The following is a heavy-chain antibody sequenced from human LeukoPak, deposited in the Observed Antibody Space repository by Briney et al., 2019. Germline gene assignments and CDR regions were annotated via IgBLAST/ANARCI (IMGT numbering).Heavy chain of an antibody. V-gene: IGHV3-21*01. CDR2: ISGNSAFI. CDR3: ARGHTSGWSNFDC. CDR1: GFTFTTYA. D-gene: IGHD6-19*01. Sequence: GGSLRLSCAASGFTFTTYAMTSVRPAPGKGLEWVSSISGNSAFIYYADSVRGRFTISRDNAKNSLYLQMSSLRAEDTAVYYCARGHTSGWSNFDCWGLGTLVTVSS. J-gene: IGHJ4*02.